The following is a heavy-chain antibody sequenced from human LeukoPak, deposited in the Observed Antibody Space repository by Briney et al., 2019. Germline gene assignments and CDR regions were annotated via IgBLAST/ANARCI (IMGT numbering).Heavy chain of an antibody. CDR1: GYTFTSYY. J-gene: IGHJ4*02. Sequence: ASVKVSCKASGYTFTSYYMHWVRQAPGQGLEWVGIINPSGGSTSYAQKFQGRVTMTRDTSTSTVYMELSSLRSEDTAVYYCARGTSVVLRFLEWLSTSGAFDYWGQGTLVTVSS. CDR3: ARGTSVVLRFLEWLSTSGAFDY. CDR2: INPSGGST. V-gene: IGHV1-46*01. D-gene: IGHD3-3*01.